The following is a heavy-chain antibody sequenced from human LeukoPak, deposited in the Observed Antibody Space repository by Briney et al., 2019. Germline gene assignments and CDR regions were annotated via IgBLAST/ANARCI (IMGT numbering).Heavy chain of an antibody. CDR3: AKDRRQSLWFGELLLFDY. J-gene: IGHJ4*02. D-gene: IGHD3-10*01. V-gene: IGHV3-23*01. Sequence: GGSLRLSCAASGFTFSSYAMSWVRQAPGKGLEWVSAISGSGGSTYYADSVKGRFTISRDNSKNTLYLQMNSLRAEGTAVYYCAKDRRQSLWFGELLLFDYWGQGTLVTVSS. CDR2: ISGSGGST. CDR1: GFTFSSYA.